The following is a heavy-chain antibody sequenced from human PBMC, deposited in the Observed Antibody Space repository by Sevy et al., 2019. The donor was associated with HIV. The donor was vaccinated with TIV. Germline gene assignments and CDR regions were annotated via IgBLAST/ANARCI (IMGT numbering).Heavy chain of an antibody. D-gene: IGHD2-2*01. V-gene: IGHV3-7*03. Sequence: GGSLRLSCAASGFTFSRYWMSWVRQAPGKGLEWVANIKKDGGEKYYVDSVKGRFTISRDNAKNSLFLQMNSLRAEDTAVYYCARDCSSTSCLWGLDVWGQGTTVTVSS. CDR2: IKKDGGEK. CDR1: GFTFSRYW. J-gene: IGHJ6*02. CDR3: ARDCSSTSCLWGLDV.